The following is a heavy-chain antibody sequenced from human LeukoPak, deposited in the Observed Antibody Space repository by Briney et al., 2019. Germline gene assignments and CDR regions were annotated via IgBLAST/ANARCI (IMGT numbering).Heavy chain of an antibody. CDR1: GYTFTSYG. V-gene: IGHV1-24*01. J-gene: IGHJ4*02. CDR3: ATGGMDILTGYYSGRDLGY. D-gene: IGHD3-9*01. CDR2: FDPEDGET. Sequence: ASVKVSCKASGYTFTSYGISWVRQAPGQGLEWMGGFDPEDGETIYAQKFQGRVTMTEDTSTDTAYMELSSLRSEDTAVYYCATGGMDILTGYYSGRDLGYWGQGTLVTVSS.